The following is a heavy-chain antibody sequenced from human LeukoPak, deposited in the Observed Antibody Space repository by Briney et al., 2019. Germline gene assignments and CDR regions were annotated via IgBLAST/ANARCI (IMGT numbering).Heavy chain of an antibody. J-gene: IGHJ4*02. CDR1: GGSISSSSYY. CDR3: AGTYGSGSYYNGVFDY. CDR2: IYYSGST. D-gene: IGHD3-10*01. V-gene: IGHV4-39*01. Sequence: SETLSLTCTVSGGSISSSSYYWGWIRQPPGTGLEWLGSIYYSGSTYYNPSLKSRVTISVDTSKNQFSLKLSSVTAADTAVYYCAGTYGSGSYYNGVFDYWGQGTLVTVSS.